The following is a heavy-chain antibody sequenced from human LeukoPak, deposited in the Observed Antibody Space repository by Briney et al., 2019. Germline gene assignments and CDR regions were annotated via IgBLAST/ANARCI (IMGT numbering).Heavy chain of an antibody. CDR2: IYYSGST. Sequence: SETLSLTCTVSGGSISSYYWSWIRQPPGMGLEWIGYIYYSGSTNYNPSLKSRVTISVDTSKNQFSLKLSSVTAEDTAVYYCPRVREQQPITSSSFASWGQGTLLTASS. D-gene: IGHD6-13*01. J-gene: IGHJ4*02. CDR3: PRVREQQPITSSSFAS. CDR1: GGSISSYY. V-gene: IGHV4-59*01.